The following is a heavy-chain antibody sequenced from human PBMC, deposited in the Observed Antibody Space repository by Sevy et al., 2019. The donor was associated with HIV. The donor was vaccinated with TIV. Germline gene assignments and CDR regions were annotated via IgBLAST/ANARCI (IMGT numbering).Heavy chain of an antibody. D-gene: IGHD2-21*01. CDR3: VRDERAIASHFDY. J-gene: IGHJ4*02. Sequence: GGSLRLSCEASGFTLSSYTMNWVRQSPEKGLEWVATFDRTEITLYADSVKGRFIISRDTAKNSLFLQMNSLRDDDTAMYFCVRDERAIASHFDYWGRGTLVTVSS. CDR1: GFTLSSYT. CDR2: FDRTEITL. V-gene: IGHV3-48*02.